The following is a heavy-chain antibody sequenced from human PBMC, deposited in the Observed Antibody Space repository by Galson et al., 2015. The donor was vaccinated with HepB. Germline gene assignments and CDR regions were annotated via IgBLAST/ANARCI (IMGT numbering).Heavy chain of an antibody. Sequence: SLRLSCAASGFTFSDCVMHWVRQAPGKGLEYVSAISSNGDSTYYANSVKGRFTISRDNSKNTLYLQMGSLRADDMAVYYCAKDRRVGSCSRGSCYSFLDHWGQGTLVTVSS. CDR3: AKDRRVGSCSRGSCYSFLDH. V-gene: IGHV3-64*01. J-gene: IGHJ4*02. CDR1: GFTFSDCV. CDR2: ISSNGDST. D-gene: IGHD2-15*01.